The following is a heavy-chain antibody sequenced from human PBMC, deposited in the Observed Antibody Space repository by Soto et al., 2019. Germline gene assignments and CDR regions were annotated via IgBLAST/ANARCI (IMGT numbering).Heavy chain of an antibody. CDR1: GGSIGNYY. J-gene: IGHJ4*02. V-gene: IGHV4-59*08. CDR2: IYYSGST. Sequence: SETLSLTCTVSGGSIGNYYWSWIRQSPGKGLEWIGYIYYSGSTNYNPSLKTRVTISVDTSKNQFSLKLNSVTAADTAVYYCARQEGYSSGWYPFDYWGQGTLVTVSS. D-gene: IGHD6-19*01. CDR3: ARQEGYSSGWYPFDY.